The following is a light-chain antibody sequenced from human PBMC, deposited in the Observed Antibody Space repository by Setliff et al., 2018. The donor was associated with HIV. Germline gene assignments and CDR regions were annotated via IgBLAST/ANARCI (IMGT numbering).Light chain of an antibody. CDR2: DND. V-gene: IGLV1-51*01. CDR3: CSYAGSSTFVV. CDR1: SSNIGSNY. J-gene: IGLJ2*01. Sequence: QSVLTQPPSVSAAPGQKVTISCSGSSSNIGSNYVSWYQHLPGTAPNLLIYDNDKRPSGIPDRFSGSKSGTSATLGITGLQTGDEADYYCCSYAGSSTFVVFGGGTKVTVL.